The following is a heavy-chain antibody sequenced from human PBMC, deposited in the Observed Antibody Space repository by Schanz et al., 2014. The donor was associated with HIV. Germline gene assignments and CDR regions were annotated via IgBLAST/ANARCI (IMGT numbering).Heavy chain of an antibody. D-gene: IGHD5-18*01. CDR3: VKAYSSGFSGAGS. CDR1: GGTFSTYA. J-gene: IGHJ5*02. V-gene: IGHV1-69*06. Sequence: QVHLVQSGAEVKKPGSSVKVSCKPSGGTFSTYAVSWVRQAPGQGLEYMGGIIPIFGSPKYAQKFQGRVTLTRDTSTSTVYLELSSLRSEDTAIYYCVKAYSSGFSGAGSWGQGALVTVSS. CDR2: IIPIFGSP.